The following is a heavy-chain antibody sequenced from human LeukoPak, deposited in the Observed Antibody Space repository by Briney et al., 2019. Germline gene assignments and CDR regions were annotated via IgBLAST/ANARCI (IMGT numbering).Heavy chain of an antibody. V-gene: IGHV4-38-2*01. CDR3: ARHEAEMATILGGY. CDR1: GFTFSSYS. D-gene: IGHD5-24*01. Sequence: PGGSLRLSCAASGFTFSSYSMNWVRQAPGKGLEWIGSIHHSGSTFYNPSLKSRVTISVDTSKNQFSLRLSSVTAADTAVYYCARHEAEMATILGGYWGQGTLVTVSS. J-gene: IGHJ4*02. CDR2: IHHSGST.